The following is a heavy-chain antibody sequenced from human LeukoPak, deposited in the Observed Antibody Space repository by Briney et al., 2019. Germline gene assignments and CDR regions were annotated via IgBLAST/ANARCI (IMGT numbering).Heavy chain of an antibody. V-gene: IGHV3-7*03. CDR3: AGGTGFIIKD. D-gene: IGHD3-9*01. CDR1: GFTFSLYW. Sequence: GGSLRLSCAASGFTFSLYWMNWVRRAPGKGLEWVANIKQDGSEKNYVDSVKGRFTISRDNAKNSLYLQMNNLRVEDTAMYYCAGGTGFIIKDWGQGALVTVSS. CDR2: IKQDGSEK. J-gene: IGHJ4*02.